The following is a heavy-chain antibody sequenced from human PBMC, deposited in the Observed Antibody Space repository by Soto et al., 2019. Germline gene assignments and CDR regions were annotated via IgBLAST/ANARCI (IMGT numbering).Heavy chain of an antibody. V-gene: IGHV3-21*01. D-gene: IGHD3-22*01. Sequence: GGSLRLSCKASGFIFSEYSMSWVRQAPGKGLEWVSSISGSSSHMYYADSLKGRFTISRDNAKNSLYLQMSGLRAEDAAVYFCAKYTHYSDRSAYHPPYYYDFWGQGILVTVSS. J-gene: IGHJ4*02. CDR1: GFIFSEYS. CDR3: AKYTHYSDRSAYHPPYYYDF. CDR2: ISGSSSHM.